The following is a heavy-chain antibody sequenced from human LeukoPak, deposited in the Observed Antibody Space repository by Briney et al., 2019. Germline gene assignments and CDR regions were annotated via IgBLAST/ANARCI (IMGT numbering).Heavy chain of an antibody. J-gene: IGHJ4*02. CDR3: ARDCIGCHGFDF. D-gene: IGHD2-15*01. V-gene: IGHV1-18*01. Sequence: GASVKVSCKTSGYSFINYGITWVRQAPGPGLEWMGWVSAYADNTNYVQKFQGRVSMTTDTSTNTAYMELRSLRPDDTAVYYCARDCIGCHGFDFWGQGTLVTVSS. CDR1: GYSFINYG. CDR2: VSAYADNT.